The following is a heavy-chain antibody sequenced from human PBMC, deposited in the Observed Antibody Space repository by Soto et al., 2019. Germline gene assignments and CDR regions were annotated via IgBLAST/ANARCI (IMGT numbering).Heavy chain of an antibody. J-gene: IGHJ4*02. Sequence: ASVKVSCKTSGGTFSSYAISWVRQAPGQGLEWMGWINPNSGGTNYAQKFQGWVTMTRDTSISTAYMELSRLRSDDTAVYYCARDYDSSGYPRYYFDYWGQGTLVTVSS. CDR1: GGTFSSYA. V-gene: IGHV1-2*04. D-gene: IGHD3-22*01. CDR2: INPNSGGT. CDR3: ARDYDSSGYPRYYFDY.